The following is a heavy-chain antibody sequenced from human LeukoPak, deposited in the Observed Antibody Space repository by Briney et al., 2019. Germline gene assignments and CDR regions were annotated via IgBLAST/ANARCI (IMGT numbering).Heavy chain of an antibody. J-gene: IGHJ4*02. D-gene: IGHD3-22*01. CDR3: ARAPMYYYDSSGYRYYFDY. CDR1: GGSISSGGHY. V-gene: IGHV4-31*03. Sequence: SETLSLTCTVSGGSISSGGHYWSWIRQHPGKGLEWIGYIYYSGSTYYNPSLKSRVTISVDTSKNQFSLKLSSVTAADTAVYYCARAPMYYYDSSGYRYYFDYWGQGTLVTVSS. CDR2: IYYSGST.